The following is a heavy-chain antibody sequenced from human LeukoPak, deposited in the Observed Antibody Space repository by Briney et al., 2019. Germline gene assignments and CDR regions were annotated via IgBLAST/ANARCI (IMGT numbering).Heavy chain of an antibody. CDR1: GFTFSIYA. CDR3: AKEYSSSWGYYYYYMDV. D-gene: IGHD6-13*01. J-gene: IGHJ6*03. Sequence: GGSLRLSCAASGFTFSIYAMSWVRQAPGKGLEWVSAISGSGGSTYYADSVKGRFTISRDNSKNTLYLQMNSLRAEDTAVYYCAKEYSSSWGYYYYYMDVWGKGTTVTVSS. CDR2: ISGSGGST. V-gene: IGHV3-23*01.